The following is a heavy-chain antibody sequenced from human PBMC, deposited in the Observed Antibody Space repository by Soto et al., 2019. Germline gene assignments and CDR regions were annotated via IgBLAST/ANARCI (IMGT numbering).Heavy chain of an antibody. CDR2: IYHSGST. CDR1: GGSISSSNW. V-gene: IGHV4-4*02. D-gene: IGHD6-13*01. J-gene: IGHJ6*02. Sequence: SETLSLTCAVSGGSISSSNWWSWVRQPPGKGLEWIGEIYHSGSTNYNPSLKSRVTISVDKSKNQFSLKLSSVTAADTAVYYCASLERIAEAGSYYYGMDVWGQGTKVTVYS. CDR3: ASLERIAEAGSYYYGMDV.